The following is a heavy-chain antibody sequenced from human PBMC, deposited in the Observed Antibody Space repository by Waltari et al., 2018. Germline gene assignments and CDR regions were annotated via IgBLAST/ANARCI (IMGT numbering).Heavy chain of an antibody. D-gene: IGHD2-2*01. CDR3: ARRNQLGNWYFDL. CDR2: ICYTGST. CDR1: GGSINSLS. Sequence: QVQLQESGPGLVKPSETLSLTCTVSGGSINSLSWSWIRQPPGKGLEWIGYICYTGSTKYNPSLQSRVTMSVDTSKNQFSLNLSSVTAADTAVYYCARRNQLGNWYFDLWGRGALVTVSS. V-gene: IGHV4-59*08. J-gene: IGHJ2*01.